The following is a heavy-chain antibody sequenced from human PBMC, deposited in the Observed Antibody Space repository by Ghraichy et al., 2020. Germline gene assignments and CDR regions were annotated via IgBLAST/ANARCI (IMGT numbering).Heavy chain of an antibody. D-gene: IGHD3-22*01. Sequence: GGSLRLSCAASGFTFSDAWMSWVRQAPGRGLEWVGRIKSRIAGGTTEYAAPVKGRFTISREDSRNTVYLQMNSLKTEDTAVYYCTTEGYYDSGGYNNWGQGTLVTVSS. V-gene: IGHV3-15*01. J-gene: IGHJ4*02. CDR3: TTEGYYDSGGYNN. CDR2: IKSRIAGGTT. CDR1: GFTFSDAW.